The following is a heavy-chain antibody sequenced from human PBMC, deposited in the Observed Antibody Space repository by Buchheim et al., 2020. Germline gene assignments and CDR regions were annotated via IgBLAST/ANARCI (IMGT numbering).Heavy chain of an antibody. V-gene: IGHV3-30*03. J-gene: IGHJ4*02. Sequence: QVQVVESGGGVVQPGRSLRLSCAASGFTFSTCGMHWVRQAPGKGLEWVAVISYDGSVKYFADSVKGRFTISRDNSMNTVYLQMDSLRPEDTAVYYCVRDLGGSYQAYVDYWGQGT. CDR1: GFTFSTCG. CDR3: VRDLGGSYQAYVDY. D-gene: IGHD1-26*01. CDR2: ISYDGSVK.